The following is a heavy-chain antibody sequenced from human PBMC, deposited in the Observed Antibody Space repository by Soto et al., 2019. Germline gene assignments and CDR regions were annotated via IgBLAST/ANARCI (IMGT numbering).Heavy chain of an antibody. V-gene: IGHV1-69*02. CDR1: GGTFSSDT. J-gene: IGHJ2*01. CDR3: ARVSYDRSGCYDWYFDL. CDR2: IIPIHGIA. Sequence: QVQLVQSGAEVRKPGSSVKVSCKASGGTFSSDTISWVRQAPGQGLEWMGRIIPIHGIANYAQKFQGRVTITADQSTSTAYMELSSLRSEYTAVYYCARVSYDRSGCYDWYFDLWGRGTLVTVSS. D-gene: IGHD3-22*01.